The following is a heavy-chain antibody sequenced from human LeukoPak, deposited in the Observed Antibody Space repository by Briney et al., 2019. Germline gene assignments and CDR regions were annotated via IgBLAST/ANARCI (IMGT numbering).Heavy chain of an antibody. Sequence: GASMKVSCKASGYTFSGYYIHWVRQAPGQGLEWMAWINPNSRGTHSAQKFQGRVTMTSDTSISTAYMELSSLTSDDTAVYYCARDLDGNYRFDFWGQGTLVTVSS. D-gene: IGHD1-7*01. V-gene: IGHV1-2*02. CDR2: INPNSRGT. J-gene: IGHJ4*02. CDR3: ARDLDGNYRFDF. CDR1: GYTFSGYY.